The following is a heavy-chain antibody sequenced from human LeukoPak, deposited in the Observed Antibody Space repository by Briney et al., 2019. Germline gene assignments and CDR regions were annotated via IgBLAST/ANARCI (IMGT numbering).Heavy chain of an antibody. V-gene: IGHV4-34*01. CDR3: ARDRGLAAAFDY. CDR2: INHSGST. J-gene: IGHJ4*02. Sequence: SETLSLTCAVYGGSFSGYYWSWIRQPPGKGLEWIGEINHSGSTNYNPSLKSRVTISVDTSKNQFSLKLSSVTAADTAVYYCARDRGLAAAFDYWGQGTLVTVSS. CDR1: GGSFSGYY. D-gene: IGHD6-13*01.